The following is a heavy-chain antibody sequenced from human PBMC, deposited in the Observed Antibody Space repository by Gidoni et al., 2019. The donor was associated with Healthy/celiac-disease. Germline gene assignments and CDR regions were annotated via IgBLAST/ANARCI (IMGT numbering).Heavy chain of an antibody. CDR3: AKLEYQLLA. CDR1: GFTFSSYG. Sequence: QVQLVESGGGVVQPGRSLRLSCAASGFTFSSYGMHWVRQAPGKGLEWVAVISYDGSNKYYADSVKGRFTISRDNSKNTRYLQMNSLRAEDTAVYYCAKLEYQLLAWGQGTLVTVSS. V-gene: IGHV3-30*18. D-gene: IGHD2-2*01. CDR2: ISYDGSNK. J-gene: IGHJ5*02.